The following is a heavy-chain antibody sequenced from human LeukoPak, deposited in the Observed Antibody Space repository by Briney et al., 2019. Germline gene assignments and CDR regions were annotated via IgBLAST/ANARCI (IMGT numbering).Heavy chain of an antibody. CDR1: GYTFTSYD. J-gene: IGHJ6*02. D-gene: IGHD3-10*01. V-gene: IGHV1-8*01. CDR3: ARDYRDGSGGTSGGMDV. Sequence: ASVKVSCKASGYTFTSYDTNWVRQATGQGLEWMGWMNPNSGNTGYAQKFQGRVTMTRNTSISTAYMELSSLRSEDTAVYYCARDYRDGSGGTSGGMDVWGQGTTVTVSS. CDR2: MNPNSGNT.